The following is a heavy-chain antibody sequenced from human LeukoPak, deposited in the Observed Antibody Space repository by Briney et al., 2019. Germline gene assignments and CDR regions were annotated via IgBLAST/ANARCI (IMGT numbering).Heavy chain of an antibody. CDR2: VYYSGNT. J-gene: IGHJ4*02. CDR3: ARRGGSKIDY. CDR1: GGSISTSSYY. Sequence: PSETLSLTRNVSGGSISTSSYYWGWIRQPPGKGPEWIGSVYYSGNTYYGPSLKSRVTISVDTSKNQFSLKLSAVTAADTAVYYCARRGGSKIDYWGQGTLVTVSS. D-gene: IGHD3-3*01. V-gene: IGHV4-39*01.